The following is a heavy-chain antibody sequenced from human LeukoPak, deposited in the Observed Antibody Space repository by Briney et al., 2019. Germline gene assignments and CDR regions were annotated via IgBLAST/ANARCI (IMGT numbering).Heavy chain of an antibody. CDR1: GFTFSSYG. Sequence: PGGSLRLSCAASGFTFSSYGMHWVRQAPGKGLDWVAFIHHDGSNKYYADSVKGRFTISRDNSKNTLYLQMNSLRAEDTAVYYCAKDRFGSFYYFDYWGQGTLVTVSS. J-gene: IGHJ4*02. CDR2: IHHDGSNK. D-gene: IGHD3-3*01. V-gene: IGHV3-30*02. CDR3: AKDRFGSFYYFDY.